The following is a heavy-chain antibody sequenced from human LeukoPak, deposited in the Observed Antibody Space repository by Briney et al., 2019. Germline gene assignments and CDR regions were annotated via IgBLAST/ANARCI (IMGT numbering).Heavy chain of an antibody. Sequence: PSETLSLTCTVSGGSICSYYWSWIRQPPGKGLEWIGYIYYSGSTNYNPSLKSRVTISVDTSKNQFSLKLSSVTAADTAVYYCAGTRDGYNHYWGQGTLVTVSS. CDR1: GGSICSYY. CDR2: IYYSGST. V-gene: IGHV4-59*08. D-gene: IGHD5-24*01. J-gene: IGHJ4*02. CDR3: AGTRDGYNHY.